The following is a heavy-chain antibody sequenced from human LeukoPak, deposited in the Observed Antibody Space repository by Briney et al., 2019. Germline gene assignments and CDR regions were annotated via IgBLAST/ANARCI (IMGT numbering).Heavy chain of an antibody. D-gene: IGHD3-9*01. CDR3: ARGQLRYFTYGVDV. Sequence: PGGSLRLSCAASGFTFSSYGMHWVRQAPGKGLEWVAVIWYDGSNKYYADSVKGRFTISRDNSKNTLYLQMNSLRAEDTAVYYCARGQLRYFTYGVDVWGQGTTVTVSS. CDR1: GFTFSSYG. V-gene: IGHV3-33*01. J-gene: IGHJ6*02. CDR2: IWYDGSNK.